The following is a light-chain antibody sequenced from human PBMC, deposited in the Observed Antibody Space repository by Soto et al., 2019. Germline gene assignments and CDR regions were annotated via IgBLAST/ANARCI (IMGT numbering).Light chain of an antibody. CDR3: SSYTSSSTWV. Sequence: QSALTQPASGSGSPGQSIAISCSGTSTDVGGYNYVSWYHQHPAKTPNLMIYDVSNRPSGVSNRFSGSKSGNTASLTISWLQAEDEAYYYCSSYTSSSTWVFGGGTKLTVL. J-gene: IGLJ3*02. CDR1: STDVGGYNY. V-gene: IGLV2-14*01. CDR2: DVS.